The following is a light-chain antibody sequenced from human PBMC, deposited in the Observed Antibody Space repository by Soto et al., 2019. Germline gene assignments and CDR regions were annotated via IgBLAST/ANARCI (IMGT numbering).Light chain of an antibody. CDR3: QQSYSSWAT. V-gene: IGKV1-39*01. Sequence: IQMTQSPPPLSASGGERVTITCGASQGITNSLIWYQQKPGKAPKLLIYAASSLQSGVPSRFSGSGSGTDFTLTISSLQPEDSASYCCQQSYSSWATFGGGTKVDI. CDR1: QGITNS. CDR2: AAS. J-gene: IGKJ4*01.